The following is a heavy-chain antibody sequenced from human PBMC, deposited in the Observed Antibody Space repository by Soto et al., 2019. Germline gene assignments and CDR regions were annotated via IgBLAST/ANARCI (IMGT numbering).Heavy chain of an antibody. V-gene: IGHV3-7*01. Sequence: EVQLVESGGGLVQPGGSLRLSCAASGFTFSSYWMSWVRQAPGKGLEWVANIKQDGSEKYYVDSVKGRFTISRDNAKNSLYLLMNSLRAEDTAVYYCARDYPITLFCSGGSCYENWFDPWGQGTLVTVSS. CDR1: GFTFSSYW. J-gene: IGHJ5*02. CDR3: ARDYPITLFCSGGSCYENWFDP. D-gene: IGHD2-15*01. CDR2: IKQDGSEK.